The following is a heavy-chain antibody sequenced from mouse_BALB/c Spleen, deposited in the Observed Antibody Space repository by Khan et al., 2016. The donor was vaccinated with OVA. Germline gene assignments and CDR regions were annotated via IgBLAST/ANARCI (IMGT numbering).Heavy chain of an antibody. V-gene: IGHV1-7*01. CDR3: TRDRIDY. J-gene: IGHJ2*01. Sequence: VQLQESGAELAKPGASVKMSCKASGYTFTTYWMHWVKQRPGQGLEWIGYINPTSGYTAYNDKFKDRATLSADKSSSTAYMQLNSLTSEDSAVYYCTRDRIDYWVQGTTLTVSS. CDR2: INPTSGYT. CDR1: GYTFTTYW.